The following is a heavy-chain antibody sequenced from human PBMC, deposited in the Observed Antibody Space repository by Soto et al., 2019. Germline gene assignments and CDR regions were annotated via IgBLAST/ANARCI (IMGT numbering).Heavy chain of an antibody. CDR3: ARYCIATRCYRFDP. V-gene: IGHV4-30-4*08. D-gene: IGHD2-2*01. Sequence: PSETLSLTCTVSGGSISSSDYYWGWIRQPPGKGLEWIGNIYYSGSAYYNPSLKSRLTTSIDTSRNQFSLKLSSVTAADTAVYYCARYCIATRCYRFDPWGQGTLVTVSS. J-gene: IGHJ5*02. CDR1: GGSISSSDYY. CDR2: IYYSGSA.